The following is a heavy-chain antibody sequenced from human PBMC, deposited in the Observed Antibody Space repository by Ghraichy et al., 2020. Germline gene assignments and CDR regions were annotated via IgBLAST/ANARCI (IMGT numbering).Heavy chain of an antibody. CDR1: GFTLSDYG. V-gene: IGHV3-48*01. D-gene: IGHD3-16*01. CDR3: ARASGVVRFYYYDGMDV. CDR2: ITINSSVI. Sequence: GGSLRLSCVGSGFTLSDYGLNWVRQSPGKGLEWVAYITINSSVISYADSVKGRFTISRDNAQNSLYLQMNSLRAEDTAVYYCARASGVVRFYYYDGMDVWGQGTTVTVSS. J-gene: IGHJ6*02.